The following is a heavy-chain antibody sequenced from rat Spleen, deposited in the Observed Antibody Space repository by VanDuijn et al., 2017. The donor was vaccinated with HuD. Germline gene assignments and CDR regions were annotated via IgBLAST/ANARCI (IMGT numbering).Heavy chain of an antibody. CDR2: ISTGGGNT. V-gene: IGHV5-25*01. CDR3: ARRERGSNWFAY. CDR1: GFTFSNYY. J-gene: IGHJ3*01. Sequence: EVQLVESGGGLVQPGRSMKLSCAASGFTFSNYYMAWVRQAPTKGLEWVASISTGGGNTYYRASVKGRFTISRNNAKSTLYRQMDRLRSEDTATYYCARRERGSNWFAYWGQGTLVTVSS. D-gene: IGHD1-11*01.